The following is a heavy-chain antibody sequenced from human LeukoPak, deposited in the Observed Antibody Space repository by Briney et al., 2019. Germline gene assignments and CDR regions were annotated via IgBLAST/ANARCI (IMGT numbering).Heavy chain of an antibody. CDR1: GGSFSGYY. J-gene: IGHJ4*02. V-gene: IGHV4-34*01. D-gene: IGHD3-22*01. Sequence: SETLSLTCAVYGGSFSGYYWSWIRQPPGKGLEWIGEINHSGSTNYNPSLKSRVTISVDTSKNQFSLKLSSVTAADTAVYYCARGSVYYYDSSGYPSWNYWGQGTLVTVSS. CDR2: INHSGST. CDR3: ARGSVYYYDSSGYPSWNY.